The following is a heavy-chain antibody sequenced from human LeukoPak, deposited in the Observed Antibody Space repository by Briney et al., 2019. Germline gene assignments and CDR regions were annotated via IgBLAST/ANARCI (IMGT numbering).Heavy chain of an antibody. D-gene: IGHD5-18*01. V-gene: IGHV1-3*01. CDR2: INAGNGNT. CDR3: AREGQLWFRNANFDY. J-gene: IGHJ4*02. CDR1: GYTFTSYG. Sequence: ASVKVSCKASGYTFTSYGISWVRQAPGQGLEWMGWINAGNGNTKYSQKFQGRVTITRDTSASTAYMELSSLRSEDTAVYYCAREGQLWFRNANFDYWGQGTLVTVSS.